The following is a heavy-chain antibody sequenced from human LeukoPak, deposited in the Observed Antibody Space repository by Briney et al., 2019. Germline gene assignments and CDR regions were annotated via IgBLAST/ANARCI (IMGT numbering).Heavy chain of an antibody. J-gene: IGHJ4*02. CDR3: ATWRMVRGVTGWYFDY. Sequence: GASVKVSCKVSGYTLTELSMHWVRQAPGKGLEWMGGFDPEDGETIYAQKFQGRVTMTEDTSTDTAYMELSSLRSEDTAVYYCATWRMVRGVTGWYFDYWGQGTLVTVSS. V-gene: IGHV1-24*01. D-gene: IGHD3-10*01. CDR1: GYTLTELS. CDR2: FDPEDGET.